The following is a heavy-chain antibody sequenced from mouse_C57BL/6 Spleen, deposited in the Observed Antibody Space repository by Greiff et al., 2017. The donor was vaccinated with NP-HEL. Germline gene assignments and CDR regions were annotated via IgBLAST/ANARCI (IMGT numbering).Heavy chain of an antibody. D-gene: IGHD2-5*01. Sequence: QVQLKQSGAELARPGASVKMSCKASGYTFTSYTMHWVKQRPGQGLEWIGYINPSSGYTKYNQKFKDKATLTADKSSSTAYMQLSSLTSEDSAVYYCARSPPYYSNYEDYWGQGTTLTVSS. V-gene: IGHV1-4*01. CDR1: GYTFTSYT. J-gene: IGHJ2*01. CDR2: INPSSGYT. CDR3: ARSPPYYSNYEDY.